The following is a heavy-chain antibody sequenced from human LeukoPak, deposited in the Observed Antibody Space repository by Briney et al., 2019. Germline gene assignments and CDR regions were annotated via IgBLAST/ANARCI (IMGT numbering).Heavy chain of an antibody. CDR3: AKGKLSDYGDHVGTFDI. CDR2: ILYDGSNK. Sequence: PGGSLRLSCAASGFTFSSYGIHWVRQAPGKGLEWVAFILYDGSNKFYADSVKGRFTISRDNSKNTLYLQMNSLRAEDTAVYYCAKGKLSDYGDHVGTFDIWGQGTMVTVSS. V-gene: IGHV3-30*02. CDR1: GFTFSSYG. D-gene: IGHD4-17*01. J-gene: IGHJ3*02.